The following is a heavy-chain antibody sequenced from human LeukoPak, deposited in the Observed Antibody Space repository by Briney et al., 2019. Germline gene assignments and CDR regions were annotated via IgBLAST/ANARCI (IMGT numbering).Heavy chain of an antibody. V-gene: IGHV1-69*05. Sequence: SVKVSCKTSGYTFSTYDINWLRQAAGQGLEWMGGIIPIFGTANYAQKFQGRVTITTDESTSTAYMELSSLRSEDTAVYYCARVSYSGYERVDAFDIWAKGQWSPSLQ. CDR3: ARVSYSGYERVDAFDI. J-gene: IGHJ3*02. D-gene: IGHD5-12*01. CDR2: IIPIFGTA. CDR1: GYTFSTYD.